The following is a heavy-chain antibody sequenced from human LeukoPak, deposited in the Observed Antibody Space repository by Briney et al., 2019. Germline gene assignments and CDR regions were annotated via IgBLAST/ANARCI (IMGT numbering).Heavy chain of an antibody. V-gene: IGHV1-2*02. D-gene: IGHD1-1*01. Sequence: ASVKVSCKASGYTFSAYYMHWVRQAPGQGLEWMGWINPNSGDTNYVQKFQGRVTMTRDTSISTFYMELKSLRSDDTAAFYCARSPAENCPYFDEWGQGALVTVSS. CDR1: GYTFSAYY. CDR2: INPNSGDT. CDR3: ARSPAENCPYFDE. J-gene: IGHJ4*02.